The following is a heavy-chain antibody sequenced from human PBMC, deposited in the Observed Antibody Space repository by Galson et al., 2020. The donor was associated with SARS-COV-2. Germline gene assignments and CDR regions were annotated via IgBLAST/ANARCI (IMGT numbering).Heavy chain of an antibody. V-gene: IGHV4-59*01. CDR2: IYYSGST. CDR1: GGTISSYY. CDR3: ARSSYYYDSSGYFCPGRFDP. Sequence: ASETLSLTCTVSGGTISSYYWSWIRQPPGKGLEWIGYIYYSGSTNYNPSLKSRVTISVDTSKNQFSLKLSSVTAADTAVYYCARSSYYYDSSGYFCPGRFDPWGQGTLVTVSS. J-gene: IGHJ5*02. D-gene: IGHD3-22*01.